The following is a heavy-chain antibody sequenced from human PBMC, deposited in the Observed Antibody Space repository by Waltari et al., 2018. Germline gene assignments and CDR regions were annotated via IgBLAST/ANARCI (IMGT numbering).Heavy chain of an antibody. CDR3: AKMVRGGFDY. CDR2: IKQDGSEN. Sequence: EVQLVESGGGLVQPGGSLRLSCAASGFTFSNCWMGWVRQAPGKGLEWVANIKQDGSENYYVDSVKGRFTISRDNAKNSLFLQMNSLRAEDTAVYYCAKMVRGGFDYWGQGTLVTVSS. V-gene: IGHV3-7*02. J-gene: IGHJ4*02. CDR1: GFTFSNCW. D-gene: IGHD3-10*01.